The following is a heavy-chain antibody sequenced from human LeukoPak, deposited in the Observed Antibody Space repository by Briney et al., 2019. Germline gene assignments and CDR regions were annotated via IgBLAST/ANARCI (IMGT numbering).Heavy chain of an antibody. CDR2: IRQDGGEK. V-gene: IGHV3-7*01. J-gene: IGHJ4*02. D-gene: IGHD6-13*01. Sequence: PGGSLRLSCAVSGFTFSDYWMNWVRQAPGKGLELVASIRQDGGEKSYVDSVKGRLTISRDNTKHSLYLQMSSLRAEDTGVYYCARDGTAAGLYFDLWGQGTLVTVSS. CDR3: ARDGTAAGLYFDL. CDR1: GFTFSDYW.